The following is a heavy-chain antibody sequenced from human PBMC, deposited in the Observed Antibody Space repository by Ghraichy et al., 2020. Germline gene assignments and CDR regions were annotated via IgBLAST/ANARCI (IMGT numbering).Heavy chain of an antibody. CDR2: IYHSGST. Sequence: SQTLSLTCAVSGGSISSGGYSWSWIRQPPGKGLEWIGYIYHSGSTYYNPSLKSRVTISVDRSKNQFSLKLSSVTAADTAVYYCARVGRRITMVRGVINSWFDPWGQGTLVTVSS. CDR1: GGSISSGGYS. J-gene: IGHJ5*02. D-gene: IGHD3-10*01. V-gene: IGHV4-30-2*01. CDR3: ARVGRRITMVRGVINSWFDP.